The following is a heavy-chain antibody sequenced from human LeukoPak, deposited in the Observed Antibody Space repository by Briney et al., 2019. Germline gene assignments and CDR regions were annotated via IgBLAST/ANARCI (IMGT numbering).Heavy chain of an antibody. CDR1: GGTFSSYA. D-gene: IGHD3-3*01. CDR2: IIPIFGTA. CDR3: ARRSVWSGYRAENYYYMDV. J-gene: IGHJ6*03. Sequence: GSSVKVSCKASGGTFSSYAIGWVRQAPGQGLEWMGGIIPIFGTANYAQKFQGRVTITADESTSTAYMELSSLRSEDTAVYFCARRSVWSGYRAENYYYMDVWGKGTTVTVSS. V-gene: IGHV1-69*01.